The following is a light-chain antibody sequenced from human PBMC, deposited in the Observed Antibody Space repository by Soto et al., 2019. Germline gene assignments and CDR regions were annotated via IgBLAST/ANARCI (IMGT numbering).Light chain of an antibody. V-gene: IGKV3-20*01. CDR2: GAS. CDR1: QSVGSNY. Sequence: EIVLTQFPGTLSLSPGERSTLSCSASQSVGSNYLAWYQQRPGQPPNLLIFGASHRAPDIPDRFSGSGSGTDFTLTISRLEPEDFAVYYCQQYGSSIQTFGQGTKVDIK. J-gene: IGKJ1*01. CDR3: QQYGSSIQT.